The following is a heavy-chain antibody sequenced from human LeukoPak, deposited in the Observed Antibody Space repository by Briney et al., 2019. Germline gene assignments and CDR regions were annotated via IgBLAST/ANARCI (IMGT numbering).Heavy chain of an antibody. J-gene: IGHJ4*02. Sequence: PGGSLRLSCAASGFTFSSYGMSWVRQAPGKGLEWVSAISGSGGSTYYAVSVKGRFTISRDNSKNTLYLQMNSLRAEDTAVYYCAKTGVDTAMAPLYYFDYWGQGTLVTVSS. V-gene: IGHV3-23*01. CDR2: ISGSGGST. D-gene: IGHD5-18*01. CDR1: GFTFSSYG. CDR3: AKTGVDTAMAPLYYFDY.